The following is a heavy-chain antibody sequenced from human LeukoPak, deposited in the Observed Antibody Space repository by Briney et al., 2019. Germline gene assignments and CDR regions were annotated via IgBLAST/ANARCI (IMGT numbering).Heavy chain of an antibody. CDR2: LYSGGST. J-gene: IGHJ3*02. CDR1: GFSVSSDY. CDR3: AKDGRNSPLM. D-gene: IGHD2/OR15-2a*01. V-gene: IGHV3-53*01. Sequence: GGSLRLSCVASGFSVSSDYMTWVRQAPGKGLEWVSVLYSGGSTYYADSVQGRFTISRDNSRNMLYLQMNSLRAEDTAVYYCAKDGRNSPLMWGQGTVVSVSS.